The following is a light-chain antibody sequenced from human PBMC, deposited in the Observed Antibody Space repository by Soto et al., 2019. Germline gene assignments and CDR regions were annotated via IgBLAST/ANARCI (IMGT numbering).Light chain of an antibody. Sequence: QSALTQPASVSGSPGQSITISCTGTSSDIGRYNCVSWYQHHPGKPPKLMIHDVSERPSGVSNRFSGSKSGNTASLTISGLQAEDEADYYCSTYTSRTTLIFGGGTKLTVL. CDR3: STYTSRTTLI. CDR1: SSDIGRYNC. J-gene: IGLJ2*01. V-gene: IGLV2-14*03. CDR2: DVS.